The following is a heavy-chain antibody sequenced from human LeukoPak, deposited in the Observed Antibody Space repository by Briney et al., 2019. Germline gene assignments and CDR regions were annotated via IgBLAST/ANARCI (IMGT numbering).Heavy chain of an antibody. D-gene: IGHD3-22*01. CDR1: GYSFTSYW. J-gene: IGHJ4*02. V-gene: IGHV5-51*01. Sequence: GESLKISCKGSGYSFTSYWIGWVRQMPGKGQEWMGIIYPGDSDTRYSPSFQGQVTISADKSISTAYLQWSSLKASDTAMYYCARRSNYYDSSGYYYFDYWGQGTLVTVSS. CDR3: ARRSNYYDSSGYYYFDY. CDR2: IYPGDSDT.